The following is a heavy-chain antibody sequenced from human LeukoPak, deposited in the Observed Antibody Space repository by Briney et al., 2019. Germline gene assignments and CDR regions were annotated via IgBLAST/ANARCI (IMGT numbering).Heavy chain of an antibody. J-gene: IGHJ4*02. D-gene: IGHD1-26*01. CDR3: ARVLVGATFGFDY. CDR1: GFSLNSYA. Sequence: GGSLRLFCAASGFSLNSYAMSWVRQAPGKGLEWVSLITGGGGSTYYADSVKGRFTIPRDNSKNTVYLQMNSLRAEDTAVYYCARVLVGATFGFDYWGQGTLVTVSS. CDR2: ITGGGGST. V-gene: IGHV3-23*01.